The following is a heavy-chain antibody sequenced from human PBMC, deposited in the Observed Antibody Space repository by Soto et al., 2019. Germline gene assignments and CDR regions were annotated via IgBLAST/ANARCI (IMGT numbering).Heavy chain of an antibody. J-gene: IGHJ4*02. CDR3: ARADSGYDPVDY. V-gene: IGHV1-46*03. Sequence: QVQLVQSGAEVKKPGASVKVSCKASGYTFTSYYMHWVRQAPGQGLEWMGIINPSGGSTSYAQKFQGRXXMXRXXSTSTVYMELSSLRSEDTAVYYCARADSGYDPVDYWGQGTLVTVSS. CDR1: GYTFTSYY. D-gene: IGHD5-12*01. CDR2: INPSGGST.